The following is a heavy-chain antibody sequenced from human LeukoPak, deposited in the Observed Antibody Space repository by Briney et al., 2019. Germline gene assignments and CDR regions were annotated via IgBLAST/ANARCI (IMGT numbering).Heavy chain of an antibody. CDR1: GDSVSSNSAA. Sequence: SQTLSLTCAISGDSVSSNSAAWNWIRQSPSRGLEWLGRTYYRSKWYNDYAVSVKSRITINPDTSKNQSSLQLNSVTPEDTAVYYCARGAMVRGVIIPTGYGMDVWGQGTTVTVSS. D-gene: IGHD3-10*01. V-gene: IGHV6-1*01. J-gene: IGHJ6*02. CDR3: ARGAMVRGVIIPTGYGMDV. CDR2: TYYRSKWYN.